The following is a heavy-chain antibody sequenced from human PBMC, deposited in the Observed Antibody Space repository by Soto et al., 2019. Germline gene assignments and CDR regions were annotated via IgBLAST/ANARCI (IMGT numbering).Heavy chain of an antibody. CDR3: AHRPWYAFEP. D-gene: IGHD6-13*01. V-gene: IGHV2-5*02. CDR2: IYWDGEK. J-gene: IGHJ5*02. CDR1: GFSLSTTGVG. Sequence: QITLKESGPTLVKPTQTLTLTCTFSGFSLSTTGVGVGWIRQPPGKALEWLALIYWDGEKRYSPSLKSRLTITKDPSKSQVVLTLPNMDPVDTATYYCAHRPWYAFEPWGQGILVTVSS.